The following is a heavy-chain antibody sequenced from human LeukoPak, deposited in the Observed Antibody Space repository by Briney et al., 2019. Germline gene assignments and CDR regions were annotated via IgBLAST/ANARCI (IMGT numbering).Heavy chain of an antibody. J-gene: IGHJ3*02. D-gene: IGHD3-16*01. V-gene: IGHV3-74*01. CDR2: INSDVSST. CDR1: GFTLSSYW. Sequence: GGSLRLSCAASGFTLSSYWMHWVRQAPGKGLVWVARINSDVSSTGYADSVKGRFTISRDNAKNTPYLQMNSLRAEDTAVYYCARETLINVGAFDIWGQGTMVTVSS. CDR3: ARETLINVGAFDI.